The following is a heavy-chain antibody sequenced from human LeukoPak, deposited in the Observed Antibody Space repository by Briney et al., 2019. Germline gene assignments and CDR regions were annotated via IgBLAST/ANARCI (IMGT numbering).Heavy chain of an antibody. CDR2: INHSGST. J-gene: IGHJ4*02. CDR3: ARCSPRTLPSYDFWSGYFY. CDR1: GGSFSGYC. Sequence: SETRSLTCAVYGGSFSGYCWSWIRQPPGKGREWIGEINHSGSTNYNPSLKSRVTISVDTSKNQFSLKLSSVTAADTAVYYCARCSPRTLPSYDFWSGYFYWGQGTLVTVSS. V-gene: IGHV4-34*01. D-gene: IGHD3-3*01.